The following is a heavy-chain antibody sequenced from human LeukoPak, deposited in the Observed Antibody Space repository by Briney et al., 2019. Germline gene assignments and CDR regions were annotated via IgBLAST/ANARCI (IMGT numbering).Heavy chain of an antibody. Sequence: SETLSLTCTISGYSISSGFYWGWIRQTPGKGLEWIGSIHHSGSTYYNPSLKSRVTISIDTSKNQMSLKVMSVTAADTAVYYCARAVEWFDPWGQGTLVTVSS. CDR1: GYSISSGFY. J-gene: IGHJ5*02. CDR2: IHHSGST. CDR3: ARAVEWFDP. V-gene: IGHV4-38-2*02.